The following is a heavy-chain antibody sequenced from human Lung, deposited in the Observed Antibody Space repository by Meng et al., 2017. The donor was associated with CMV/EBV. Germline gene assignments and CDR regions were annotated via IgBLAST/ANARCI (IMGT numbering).Heavy chain of an antibody. J-gene: IGHJ6*02. CDR2: ISWNSGSI. V-gene: IGHV3-9*01. CDR3: AKDIRGRTYYYYGMDV. Sequence: SXKISCAASGFTFDDYAMHWVRQAPGKGLEWVSGISWNSGSIGYADSVKGRFTISRDNAKNSLYLQMNSLRAEDTALYYCAKDIRGRTYYYYGMDVWGQGXTVTVSS. CDR1: GFTFDDYA.